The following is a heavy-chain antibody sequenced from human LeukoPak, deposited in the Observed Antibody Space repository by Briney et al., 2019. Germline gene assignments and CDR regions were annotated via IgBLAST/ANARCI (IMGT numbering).Heavy chain of an antibody. CDR3: ARQKIAAAGTGTDF. D-gene: IGHD6-13*01. V-gene: IGHV1-2*02. CDR2: INPNSGGT. Sequence: ASVKVSCKASGYTFTGYYMHWVRQAPGQGLEWMGWINPNSGGTNYAQKFQGRVTMTRNTSISTAYMELSSLRSEDTAVYYCARQKIAAAGTGTDFWGQGTLVTVSS. J-gene: IGHJ4*02. CDR1: GYTFTGYY.